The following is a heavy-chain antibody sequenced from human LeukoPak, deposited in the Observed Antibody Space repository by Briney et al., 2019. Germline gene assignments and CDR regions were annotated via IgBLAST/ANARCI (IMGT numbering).Heavy chain of an antibody. V-gene: IGHV3-23*01. CDR2: IIGRGDTT. J-gene: IGHJ6*02. Sequence: GGSLRLSCAASGFTFSSYAMSWVRQAPGKGLEWVSVIIGRGDTTYYADSVKGRFTISRDSSKNTLYLQMNSLRVEDTAVYYCAKAPPPGYYYYAMDVWGQGTTVTVSS. D-gene: IGHD2-15*01. CDR3: AKAPPPGYYYYAMDV. CDR1: GFTFSSYA.